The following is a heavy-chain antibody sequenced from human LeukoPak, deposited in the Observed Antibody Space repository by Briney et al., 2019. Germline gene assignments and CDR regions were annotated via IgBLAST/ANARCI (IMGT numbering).Heavy chain of an antibody. V-gene: IGHV3-7*01. CDR2: IKPGGNEE. Sequence: GGSLRLSCAASGFTFSDDWMSWVRQAPGRGLEWVANIKPGGNEEFYVDSVKGRFTISRDNAKNSLYLQMNSLRAEDTAVYYCARVGPYYYDSSGYYYWGQGTLVTVSS. CDR1: GFTFSDDW. CDR3: ARVGPYYYDSSGYYY. J-gene: IGHJ4*02. D-gene: IGHD3-22*01.